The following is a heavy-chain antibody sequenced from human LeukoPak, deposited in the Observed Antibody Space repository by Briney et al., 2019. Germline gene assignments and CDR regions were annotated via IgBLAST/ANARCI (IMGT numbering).Heavy chain of an antibody. Sequence: SETLSLTCTVSGYSISSGYYWGWIRQPPGKGLEWIGSIFHIGSTYYNPSLKSRVTISVDTSKNQFSLKLSSVTAADTAVYYCARGIYWFDPWGQGTLVTVSS. CDR2: IFHIGST. J-gene: IGHJ5*02. V-gene: IGHV4-38-2*02. CDR1: GYSISSGYY. CDR3: ARGIYWFDP.